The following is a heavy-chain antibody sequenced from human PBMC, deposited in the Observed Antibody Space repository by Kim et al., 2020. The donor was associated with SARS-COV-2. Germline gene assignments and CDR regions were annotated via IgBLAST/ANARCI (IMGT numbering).Heavy chain of an antibody. D-gene: IGHD1-26*01. CDR1: GFTVSSNY. Sequence: GGSLRLSCAASGFTVSSNYMSWVRQAPGKGLEWVSVIYSGGSTYSADSVKGRFTISRDNSKNTLYLQMNSLRAEDTAVYYCARDLEHSGSYSDAFDIWGQGTMFTVSS. CDR3: ARDLEHSGSYSDAFDI. J-gene: IGHJ3*02. CDR2: IYSGGST. V-gene: IGHV3-66*01.